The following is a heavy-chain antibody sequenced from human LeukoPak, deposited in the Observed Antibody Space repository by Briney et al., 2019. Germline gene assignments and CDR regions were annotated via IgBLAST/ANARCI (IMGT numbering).Heavy chain of an antibody. D-gene: IGHD6-13*01. J-gene: IGHJ4*02. CDR1: GFNFGGRW. CDR2: IKHDDSEI. V-gene: IGHV3-7*03. Sequence: PGGSLRLSCAASGFNFGGRWMSWVRQAPGKGLEWVALIKHDDSEIYHVDSVKGRFTISRDNAKNSLYLQMNSLRAEDTALYYCAKDIRRYSSSWWEFDYWGQGTLVTVSS. CDR3: AKDIRRYSSSWWEFDY.